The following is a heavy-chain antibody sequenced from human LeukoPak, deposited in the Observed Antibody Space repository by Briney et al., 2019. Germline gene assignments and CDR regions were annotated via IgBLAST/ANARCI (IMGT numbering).Heavy chain of an antibody. CDR2: INGNGGST. D-gene: IGHD6-13*01. J-gene: IGHJ2*01. Sequence: PGGSLRLSCAASGYTFDDYGMSWVRQAAGKGLEWVSGINGNGGSTGYADSVKGRFTICRDNAKNSLYLQMNSLRAEDTALYYCAKAAAGYWYFDLWGRGTLVTVSS. CDR1: GYTFDDYG. V-gene: IGHV3-20*04. CDR3: AKAAAGYWYFDL.